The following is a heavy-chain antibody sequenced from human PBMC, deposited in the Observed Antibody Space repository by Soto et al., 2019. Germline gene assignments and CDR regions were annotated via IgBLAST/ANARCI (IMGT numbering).Heavy chain of an antibody. V-gene: IGHV1-69*13. CDR2: IIPIFGTA. Sequence: GASVKVSCKASGGTFSSYAISWVRQAPGQGLEWMGGIIPIFGTANYAQKFQGRVTITADESTSTAYMELSSLRSEDTAVYYCARSRTTVTPSGFQHWAQGTLVTVSS. D-gene: IGHD4-17*01. CDR1: GGTFSSYA. CDR3: ARSRTTVTPSGFQH. J-gene: IGHJ1*01.